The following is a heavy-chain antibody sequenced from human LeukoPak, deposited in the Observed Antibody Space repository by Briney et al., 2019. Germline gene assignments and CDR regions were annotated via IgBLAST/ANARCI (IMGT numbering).Heavy chain of an antibody. CDR1: GGSISSYY. V-gene: IGHV4-59*01. CDR2: IYYSGST. CDR3: ARGWQLVHEGPSSPFLFDY. D-gene: IGHD6-6*01. J-gene: IGHJ4*02. Sequence: PSETLSLTCTVSGGSISSYYWSWIRQPPGKGLEWIGYIYYSGSTNYNPSLKSRVTISVDTSKNQFSLKLSSVTAADTAVYYCARGWQLVHEGPSSPFLFDYWGQGTLVTVSS.